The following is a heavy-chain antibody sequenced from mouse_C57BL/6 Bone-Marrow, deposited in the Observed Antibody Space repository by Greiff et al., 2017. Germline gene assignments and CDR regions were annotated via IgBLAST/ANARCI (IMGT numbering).Heavy chain of an antibody. D-gene: IGHD4-1*01. CDR2: IYPTSGRT. V-gene: IGHV1-55*01. CDR3: SRSGPLGRSFDY. Sequence: QVQLQQSGAELVKPGASVKMSCKASGYTFTSYWLTWVKQRPGQGLEWIGDIYPTSGRTNYNEKFRSKAILTVDTSSNTAYMQLSSLPSEDSAVFYCSRSGPLGRSFDYWGQGTTLTVSS. J-gene: IGHJ2*01. CDR1: GYTFTSYW.